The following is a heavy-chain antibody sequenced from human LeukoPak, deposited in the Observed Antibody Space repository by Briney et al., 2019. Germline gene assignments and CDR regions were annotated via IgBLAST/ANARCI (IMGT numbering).Heavy chain of an antibody. V-gene: IGHV4-59*08. CDR1: GGATSSDY. Sequence: ASETLSLTCTVSGGATSSDYWSWIRQSPGKGLEWVGYVYNSGDTGKNPSLKSRVTILLDTSENQCSLKLTSVSAADTAVYYCARLKLGAYFDLWGRGTLVTVSS. J-gene: IGHJ2*01. CDR3: ARLKLGAYFDL. D-gene: IGHD3-16*01. CDR2: VYNSGDT.